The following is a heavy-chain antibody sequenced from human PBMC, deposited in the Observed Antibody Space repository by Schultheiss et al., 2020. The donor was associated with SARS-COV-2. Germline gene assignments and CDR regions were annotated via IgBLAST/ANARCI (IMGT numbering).Heavy chain of an antibody. D-gene: IGHD3-22*01. Sequence: SETLSLTCTVSGGSISSYYWSWIRQPPGKGLEWIGYIYYSGSTNYNPSLKSRVTISVDTSKNQFSLMLRSVTAADTAVYYCARGRDYYDSSGYIKGYGMDVWGQGTTVTVSS. J-gene: IGHJ6*02. CDR1: GGSISSYY. CDR3: ARGRDYYDSSGYIKGYGMDV. V-gene: IGHV4-59*01. CDR2: IYYSGST.